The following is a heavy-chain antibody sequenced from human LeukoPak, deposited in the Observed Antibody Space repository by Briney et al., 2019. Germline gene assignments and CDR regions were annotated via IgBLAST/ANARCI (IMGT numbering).Heavy chain of an antibody. J-gene: IGHJ4*02. D-gene: IGHD3-22*01. CDR1: GGTFSSYA. V-gene: IGHV1-69*01. CDR3: ASVGDYYDIDY. Sequence: ASVKVSCKASGGTFSSYAISWVRQAPGQGLEWMGGIIPIFGTANYAQKFQGRVAITADESTSTAYMELSSLRSEDTAVYYCASVGDYYDIDYWGQGTLVTVSS. CDR2: IIPIFGTA.